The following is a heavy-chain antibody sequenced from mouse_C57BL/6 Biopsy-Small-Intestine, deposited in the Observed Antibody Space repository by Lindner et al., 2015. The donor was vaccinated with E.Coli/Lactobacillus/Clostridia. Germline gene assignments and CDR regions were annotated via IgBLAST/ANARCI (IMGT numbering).Heavy chain of an antibody. CDR2: ITTGSDII. J-gene: IGHJ2*02. Sequence: VQLQESGGGLVKPGGSLKLSCAASGFTFSDYGMHWVRQAPEKGLEWVAYITTGSDIIYYADTVKGRFTISRDNAENTLFLQMTSLRSEDTAMYFCVRGFDYWGQGTSLTVSS. CDR1: GFTFSDYG. CDR3: VRGFDY. V-gene: IGHV5-17*01.